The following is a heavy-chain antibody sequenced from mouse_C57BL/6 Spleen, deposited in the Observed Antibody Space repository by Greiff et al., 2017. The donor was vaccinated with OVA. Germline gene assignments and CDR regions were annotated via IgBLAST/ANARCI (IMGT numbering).Heavy chain of an antibody. CDR2: IWSDRST. Sequence: VQLVESGPGLVAPSQSLSITCTVSGFSLTSYGVHWVRQPPGKGLEWLVVIWSDRSTTYNSTLKSRLSISKDNSKSQVFLKMNSLQTADTAMYYCARHYDGYGYFDVWGTGTTVTVSS. V-gene: IGHV2-6-1*01. J-gene: IGHJ1*03. CDR1: GFSLTSYG. D-gene: IGHD2-3*01. CDR3: ARHYDGYGYFDV.